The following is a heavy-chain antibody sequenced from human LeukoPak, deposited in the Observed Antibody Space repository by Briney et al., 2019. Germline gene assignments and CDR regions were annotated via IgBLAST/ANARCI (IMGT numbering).Heavy chain of an antibody. CDR2: ISGNSDTI. V-gene: IGHV3-9*01. CDR3: AKVGGLGSFCMNPYFAY. Sequence: GRSLRLSCAAAGFTFGDYAMHWVRQAPGKGLEWVSGISGNSDTIGYADSVKGRFIISRDTAKNSLYLQMNSLRPEDTALYYCAKVGGLGSFCMNPYFAYWGQGTLVTVSS. D-gene: IGHD3-10*01. CDR1: GFTFGDYA. J-gene: IGHJ4*02.